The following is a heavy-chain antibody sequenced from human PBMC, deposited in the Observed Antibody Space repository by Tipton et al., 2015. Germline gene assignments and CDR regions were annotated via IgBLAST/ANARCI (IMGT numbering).Heavy chain of an antibody. V-gene: IGHV4-61*03. J-gene: IGHJ6*02. D-gene: IGHD5-24*01. CDR2: ISYSGST. CDR3: ARDLEHGMDV. CDR1: GGSVSSANYY. Sequence: TLSLTCSVSGGSVSSANYYWSWIRQPPGKGLEWMGYISYSGSTHYNPSLKSRVSISLDTSKNHLSLSLTSVTAADTAIYYCARDLEHGMDVWGQGTTVTVSS.